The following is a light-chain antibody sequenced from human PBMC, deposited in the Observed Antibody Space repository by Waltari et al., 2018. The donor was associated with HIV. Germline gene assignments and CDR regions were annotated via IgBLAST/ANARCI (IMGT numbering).Light chain of an antibody. V-gene: IGKV1-17*01. CDR1: QGIRNN. CDR3: LQHNNYPRT. CDR2: GAS. Sequence: DIQMTQSPSSLSASVGDRVTITCRASQGIRNNLGWFQQKPGKAPQRLIFGASSLHPGVPSRFSGCGSGTEFTLTISSLQPEDFATYYCLQHNNYPRTFGRGTKVEIK. J-gene: IGKJ1*01.